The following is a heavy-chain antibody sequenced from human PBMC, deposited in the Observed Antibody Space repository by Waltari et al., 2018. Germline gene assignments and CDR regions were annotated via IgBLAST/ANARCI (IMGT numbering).Heavy chain of an antibody. D-gene: IGHD3-22*01. CDR2: IYHSGGT. CDR3: ARLDRFSDYNWFDP. V-gene: IGHV4-38-2*02. J-gene: IGHJ5*02. Sequence: QVQLQESGPGLVKPSETLSLTCTVSGYSISSGYYWGWIRQPPGKGLEWIGTIYHSGGTKYTPSLKSRVNIAVDTSKNQFSLKLTSVTAADAAVYYCARLDRFSDYNWFDPGAMEPWSPSPQ. CDR1: GYSISSGYY.